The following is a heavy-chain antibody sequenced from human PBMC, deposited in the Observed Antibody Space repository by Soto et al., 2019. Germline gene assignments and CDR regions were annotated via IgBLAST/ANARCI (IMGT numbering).Heavy chain of an antibody. CDR3: ARDGTGFDH. D-gene: IGHD2-8*02. V-gene: IGHV3-30-3*01. CDR2: ISYDGSNK. J-gene: IGHJ4*02. Sequence: QVQLVESGGGVVQPGRSLRLSCTASGFTFSSYVMEWVHQAPGKGLKWVAAISYDGSNKYYADSVKGRFTISRDNSKNTLYLQMNSPRGEDTAVYCCARDGTGFDHWGQGTLVTVSS. CDR1: GFTFSSYV.